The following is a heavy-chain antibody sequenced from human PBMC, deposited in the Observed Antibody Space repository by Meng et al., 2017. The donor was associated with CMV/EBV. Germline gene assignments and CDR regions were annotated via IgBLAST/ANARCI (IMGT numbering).Heavy chain of an antibody. CDR2: MNPNSSNT. J-gene: IGHJ4*02. Sequence: ASVKVSCKASGYTFTSYDINWVRQATGQGLEWMGWMNPNSSNTGYAQKFQGRVTMTRNTSISTAYMELSSLRSEDTAVYYCARERSESGGVIIDYWGQGTLVTVSS. CDR1: GYTFTSYD. V-gene: IGHV1-8*01. D-gene: IGHD3-10*01. CDR3: ARERSESGGVIIDY.